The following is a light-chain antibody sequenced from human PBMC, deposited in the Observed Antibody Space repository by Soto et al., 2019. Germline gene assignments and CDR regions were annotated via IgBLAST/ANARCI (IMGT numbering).Light chain of an antibody. CDR3: MIWHSSGVV. Sequence: QLVLTQPSSLSASPGASASLTCTLRSGIDVGSYWIYWYQQKPGSPPQFLLRFKSDSDKQQGSGVPSRFSGSKDVSANAGVLLISGLQSEDEADYYCMIWHSSGVVFGGGTQLTVL. CDR1: SGIDVGSYW. CDR2: FKSDSDK. J-gene: IGLJ2*01. V-gene: IGLV5-45*03.